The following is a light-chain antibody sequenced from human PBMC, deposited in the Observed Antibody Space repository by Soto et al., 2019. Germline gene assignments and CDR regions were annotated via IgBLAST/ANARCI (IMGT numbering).Light chain of an antibody. V-gene: IGLV2-11*01. CDR1: NSDVGRYNS. CDR3: FSYTANDNWV. J-gene: IGLJ3*02. Sequence: QSVLTQPHSVSGSPGQSGTISCTGTNSDVGRYNSVSWYQQLPGKAPQLIISAVRQRPSGVPDRFSGSKSGNTASLTISGLQTDDEADYFCFSYTANDNWVFGGGTKLTVL. CDR2: AVR.